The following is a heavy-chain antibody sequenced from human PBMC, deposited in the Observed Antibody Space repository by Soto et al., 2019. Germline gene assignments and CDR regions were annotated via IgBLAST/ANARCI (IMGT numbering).Heavy chain of an antibody. CDR1: GFTVSTYY. J-gene: IGHJ4*02. CDR3: ARGRSASSDFDS. Sequence: EVQLVESGGGLVQPGGSLRLSCAASGFTVSTYYMNWVRQAPGEGLEWVSVVYSGGTTYYADSVRGRFTISSDNSKSTLFLQLHSLRAEDTAVYYWARGRSASSDFDSWGQGTLVTVSS. CDR2: VYSGGTT. D-gene: IGHD3-10*01. V-gene: IGHV3-66*01.